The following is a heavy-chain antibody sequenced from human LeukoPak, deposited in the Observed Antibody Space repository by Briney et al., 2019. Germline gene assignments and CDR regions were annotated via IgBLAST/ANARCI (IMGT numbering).Heavy chain of an antibody. D-gene: IGHD7-27*01. CDR3: ASNWGYYYYGMDV. J-gene: IGHJ6*02. CDR2: INHSGST. CDR1: GGSFSGYY. V-gene: IGHV4-34*01. Sequence: SETLSLTCAVYGGSFSGYYWSWIRQPPGEGLEWIGEINHSGSTNYNPSLKSRVTISVDTSKNQFSLKLSSVTAADTAVYYCASNWGYYYYGMDVWGQGTTVTVSS.